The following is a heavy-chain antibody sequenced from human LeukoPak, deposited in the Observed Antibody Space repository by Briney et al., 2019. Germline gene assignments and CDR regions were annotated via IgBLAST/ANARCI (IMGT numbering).Heavy chain of an antibody. D-gene: IGHD5-12*01. CDR2: IYTSGST. Sequence: TSETLSLTCTVSGGSISSYYWSWIRQPAGKGLEWIGRIYTSGSTNYNPSLKSRVTMSVDTSKNQFSLKLSSVTAADTAVYYCARERATLDYYYYMDVWGKGTTVTVSS. V-gene: IGHV4-4*07. J-gene: IGHJ6*03. CDR3: ARERATLDYYYYMDV. CDR1: GGSISSYY.